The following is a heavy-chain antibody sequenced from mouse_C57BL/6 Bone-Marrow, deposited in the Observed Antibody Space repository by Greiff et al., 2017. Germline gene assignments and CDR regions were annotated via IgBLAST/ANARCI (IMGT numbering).Heavy chain of an antibody. CDR3: ARSSTMVTTTGYYAMDY. CDR1: GYTFTSYG. J-gene: IGHJ4*01. D-gene: IGHD2-2*01. V-gene: IGHV1-81*01. CDR2: IYPRSGNT. Sequence: VQLQQSGAELARPGASVKLSCKASGYTFTSYGISWVKQSTGQGLEWIGEIYPRSGNTNYNEKFKGKATLTADKSSSTAYMELRSLTSEDSAVYFCARSSTMVTTTGYYAMDYWGQGTSVTVSS.